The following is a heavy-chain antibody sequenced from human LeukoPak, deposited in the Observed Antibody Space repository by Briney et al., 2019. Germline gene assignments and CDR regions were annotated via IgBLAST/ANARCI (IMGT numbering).Heavy chain of an antibody. V-gene: IGHV4-4*07. J-gene: IGHJ4*02. CDR1: GGSISSYY. Sequence: PSETLSLTCTVSGGSISSYYWSWIRQPAGKGLEWIGRIYTSGSTNYNPSLKSRVTMSVDTSKNQFSLKLSSVTAADTAVYYCARDRLDSGYDYYFDYWGQGTLVTVSS. CDR2: IYTSGST. CDR3: ARDRLDSGYDYYFDY. D-gene: IGHD5-12*01.